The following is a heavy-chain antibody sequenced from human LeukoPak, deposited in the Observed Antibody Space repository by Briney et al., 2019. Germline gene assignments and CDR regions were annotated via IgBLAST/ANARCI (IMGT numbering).Heavy chain of an antibody. CDR1: GGSFSGYY. CDR3: ARGGRYGRPKNYYYYMDA. J-gene: IGHJ6*03. D-gene: IGHD6-19*01. V-gene: IGHV4-34*01. CDR2: INHSGST. Sequence: SETLSLTCAVYGGSFSGYYWSWIRQPPGKGLEWIGEINHSGSTNYNPSLKSRVTISVDTSKNQFSLKLSSVTAADTAVYYCARGGRYGRPKNYYYYMDAWGKGTTVTVSS.